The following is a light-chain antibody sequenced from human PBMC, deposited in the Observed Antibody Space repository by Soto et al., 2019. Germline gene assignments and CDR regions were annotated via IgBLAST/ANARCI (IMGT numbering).Light chain of an antibody. CDR3: LHHNAYPFT. CDR2: GAS. CDR1: QGISNY. V-gene: IGKV1-17*03. Sequence: DIQMTQSPSAMSASVGDRVTITGRASQGISNYLAWFQQKPGQGPKLLIYGASNLQSGVPPRFSGSGSETEFTLTISNLQPEDIATYYCLHHNAYPFTFGQGTKLEIK. J-gene: IGKJ2*01.